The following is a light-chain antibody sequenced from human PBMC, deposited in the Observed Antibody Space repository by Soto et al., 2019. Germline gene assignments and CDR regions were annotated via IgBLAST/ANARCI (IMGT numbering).Light chain of an antibody. CDR2: EVS. Sequence: QSVLTQPASVSGYPGQSITISCTGRSSDVGGYNYVSWYQQHPGKAPKFMICEVSRRPSGVSNRFSGSKSGNTASLTVSGLQAEDEADYYCSSYTTSNTYVFGTGTKGTVL. V-gene: IGLV2-14*01. CDR1: SSDVGGYNY. CDR3: SSYTTSNTYV. J-gene: IGLJ1*01.